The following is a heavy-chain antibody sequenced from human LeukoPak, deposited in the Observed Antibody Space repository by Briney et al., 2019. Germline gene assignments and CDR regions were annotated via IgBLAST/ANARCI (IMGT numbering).Heavy chain of an antibody. CDR3: AKDPSIAARPYYFDY. Sequence: GGSLRLSCAASGFTFSTYAMSWVRQAPGKGLEWVSAISGSGGSTYYADSVKGRFTISRDNSKNTLYLQMNSLRAEDTAVYYCAKDPSIAARPYYFDYWGQGTLVTVSS. D-gene: IGHD6-6*01. CDR1: GFTFSTYA. J-gene: IGHJ4*02. CDR2: ISGSGGST. V-gene: IGHV3-23*01.